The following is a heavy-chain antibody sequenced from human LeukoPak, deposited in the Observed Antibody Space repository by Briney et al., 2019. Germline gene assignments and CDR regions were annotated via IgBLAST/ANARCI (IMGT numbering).Heavy chain of an antibody. V-gene: IGHV1-2*02. D-gene: IGHD3-22*01. CDR1: GYTVTDHA. CDR2: IKFENGET. J-gene: IGHJ5*02. CDR3: TSDTYYYDSTGLGHWFDP. Sequence: ASVKVSCKASGYTVTDHALHWVRQAPGQGLEWLGWIKFENGETSYGWKFQGRVTMTWDTSISTAYMELSSLRSDDTAVYYCTSDTYYYDSTGLGHWFDPWGQGTLVTVSS.